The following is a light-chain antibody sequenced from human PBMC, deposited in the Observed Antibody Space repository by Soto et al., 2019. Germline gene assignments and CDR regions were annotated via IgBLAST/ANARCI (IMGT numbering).Light chain of an antibody. CDR2: SND. V-gene: IGLV1-44*01. J-gene: IGLJ2*01. CDR1: SSNIGSNP. Sequence: QPVLTQPPSASGTPGQRVTISCSGSSSNIGSNPVNWYQQLPGTAPKLLIYSNDQRPSGLPDRFSGSKSGTSASLAISGLQSEDEADYYCASWDDSLMGVIFGGGTKLTVL. CDR3: ASWDDSLMGVI.